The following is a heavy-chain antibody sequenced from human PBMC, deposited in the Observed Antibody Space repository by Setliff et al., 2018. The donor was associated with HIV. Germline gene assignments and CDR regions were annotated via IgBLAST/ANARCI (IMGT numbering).Heavy chain of an antibody. CDR3: ARHSGAPYSSSSGLFDS. Sequence: PSETLSLTCAVSGYSISSGYYWGWIRQPPGKGLEWIGSIYFSGSTYYNPSLKSRVTMSVDTSKSQFSLKVSSVTAADTAVYYCARHSGAPYSSSSGLFDSWGQGTLVTVSS. J-gene: IGHJ4*02. CDR1: GYSISSGYY. V-gene: IGHV4-38-2*01. CDR2: IYFSGST. D-gene: IGHD6-6*01.